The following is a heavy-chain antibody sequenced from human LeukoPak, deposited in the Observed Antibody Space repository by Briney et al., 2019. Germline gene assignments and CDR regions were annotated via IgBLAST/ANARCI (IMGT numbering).Heavy chain of an antibody. CDR2: IDPSDSYT. CDR1: GYSFTSYW. Sequence: GESLRISCKGSGYSFTSYWISWVRQMPGKGLEWMGRIDPSDSYTNYSPSFQGHVTISADKSISTAYLQWGSLKASDTAMYYCARGGITMVRGVNPNWFDPWGQGTLVTVSS. V-gene: IGHV5-10-1*01. D-gene: IGHD3-10*01. CDR3: ARGGITMVRGVNPNWFDP. J-gene: IGHJ5*02.